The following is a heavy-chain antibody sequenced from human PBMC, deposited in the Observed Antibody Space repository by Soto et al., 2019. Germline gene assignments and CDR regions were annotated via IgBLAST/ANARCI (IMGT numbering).Heavy chain of an antibody. J-gene: IGHJ6*02. CDR1: GLTFSSYV. Sequence: EVQLLESGGGLVQPGGSLRLSCAASGLTFSSYVMSWVRQAPGKGLEWVSGVSGSGGDTYYADSVKGRFTISRDNSKSTLYLQMNSLRGEDTAIYYCANRPRYYGVDVWGRGTTVTVSS. V-gene: IGHV3-23*01. CDR2: VSGSGGDT. CDR3: ANRPRYYGVDV.